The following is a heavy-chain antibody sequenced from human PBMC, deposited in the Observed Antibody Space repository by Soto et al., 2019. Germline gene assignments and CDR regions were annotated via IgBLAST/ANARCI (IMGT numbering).Heavy chain of an antibody. CDR3: AKGGGYSSSWYAY. D-gene: IGHD6-13*01. J-gene: IGHJ4*02. CDR1: GFTFSSYG. Sequence: QVQLVESGGGVVQPGRSLRLSCAASGFTFSSYGMHWVRQAPGKGLEWVAVISYDGSNKYYADSVKGRFTISRDNSKNTLYLQMNSLRAEDTAVYYCAKGGGYSSSWYAYWGQGTLVTVSS. CDR2: ISYDGSNK. V-gene: IGHV3-30*18.